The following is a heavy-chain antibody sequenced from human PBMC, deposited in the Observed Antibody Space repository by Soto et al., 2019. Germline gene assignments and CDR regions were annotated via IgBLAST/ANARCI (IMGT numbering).Heavy chain of an antibody. D-gene: IGHD3-22*01. Sequence: SETLSLTCTVSGGPISSGGYYWSWIRQHPGKGLEWIGYIYYSGSTYYNPSLKSRVTISVDTSKNQFSLKLSSVTAADTAVYYCARARAYYYDSSGSPADAFDIWGQGTMVTVSS. CDR3: ARARAYYYDSSGSPADAFDI. J-gene: IGHJ3*02. CDR2: IYYSGST. CDR1: GGPISSGGYY. V-gene: IGHV4-31*03.